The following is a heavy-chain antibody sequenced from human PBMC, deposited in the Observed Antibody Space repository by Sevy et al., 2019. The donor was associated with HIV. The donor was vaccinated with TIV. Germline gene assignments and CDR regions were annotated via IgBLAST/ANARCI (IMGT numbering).Heavy chain of an antibody. J-gene: IGHJ2*01. D-gene: IGHD7-27*01. CDR3: AKDTWGYWHFDV. V-gene: IGHV3-23*01. CDR1: GFTFRNYA. Sequence: GGSLRLSCEASGFTFRNYAMNWVRQAPGKGLEWVSVISGNGGSTNYADSVRGRFTISRDNSKNILYLQLTSLRADDTALYYCAKDTWGYWHFDVWGRGTLVTVSS. CDR2: ISGNGGST.